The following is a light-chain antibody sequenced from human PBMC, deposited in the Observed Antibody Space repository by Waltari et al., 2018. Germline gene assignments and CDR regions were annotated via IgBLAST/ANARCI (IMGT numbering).Light chain of an antibody. CDR1: SRPASPTSS. V-gene: IGLV8-61*01. CDR3: LLYMGSGITV. CDR2: STN. J-gene: IGLJ1*01. Sequence: QTVVPQEPSFSVSHGGPGTLTLGLASRPASPTSSPSWYQQTPGQAPRTLIYSTNTRSSGVPDRFSGSILENKAALTITGAQADDESDYYCLLYMGSGITVFGTGTRVTVL.